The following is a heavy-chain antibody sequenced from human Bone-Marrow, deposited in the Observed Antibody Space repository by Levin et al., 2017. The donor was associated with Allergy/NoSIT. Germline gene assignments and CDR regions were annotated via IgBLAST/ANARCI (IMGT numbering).Heavy chain of an antibody. J-gene: IGHJ4*02. CDR3: AHFDYYDGSGYHRHFDY. Sequence: SGPTLVKPTQTLTLTCTFSGFSLRTTGVGVGWIRQPPGKALEWLALIYWDDDKRYSPSLKSRLTITKDTSKNQVVLTMTNMDPVDTATYYCAHFDYYDGSGYHRHFDYWGQGTLVTVSS. CDR2: IYWDDDK. D-gene: IGHD3-22*01. V-gene: IGHV2-5*02. CDR1: GFSLRTTGVG.